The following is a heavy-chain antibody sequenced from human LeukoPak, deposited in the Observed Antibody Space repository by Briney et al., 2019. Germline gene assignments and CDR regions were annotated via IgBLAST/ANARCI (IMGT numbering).Heavy chain of an antibody. V-gene: IGHV3-9*01. J-gene: IGHJ4*02. D-gene: IGHD6-13*01. CDR1: GFTFDDYA. CDR2: ISWNSGSI. CDR3: AKDTAPYSSSWEGFDY. Sequence: GGSLRLSCAASGFTFDDYAKHWVRQAPGKGLEWVSGISWNSGSIGYADSVKGRFTISRDNAKNSLYLQMNSLRAEDTALYYCAKDTAPYSSSWEGFDYWGQGTLVTVSS.